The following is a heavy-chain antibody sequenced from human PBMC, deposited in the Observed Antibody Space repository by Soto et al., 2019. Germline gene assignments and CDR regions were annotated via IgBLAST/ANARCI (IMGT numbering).Heavy chain of an antibody. J-gene: IGHJ4*02. D-gene: IGHD3-22*01. Sequence: QLQLQESGPELVKPSETLPLTCTVSGGSISSSSNYWGWIRQPPGKGLEWIGSIYYSGSTYYNPSLKSRVTISVDTSKNQFSLKLSSVTAADTAVYYCARGPYYYDSSGYYNYWGQGTLVTVSS. CDR2: IYYSGST. CDR1: GGSISSSSNY. CDR3: ARGPYYYDSSGYYNY. V-gene: IGHV4-39*01.